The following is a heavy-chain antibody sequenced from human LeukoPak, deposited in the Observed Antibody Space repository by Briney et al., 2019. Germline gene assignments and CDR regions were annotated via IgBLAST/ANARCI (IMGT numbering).Heavy chain of an antibody. CDR2: INPNSGGT. V-gene: IGHV1-2*02. CDR3: ARAPWIQLWFDY. D-gene: IGHD5-18*01. J-gene: IGHJ4*02. CDR1: GYTFTGHY. Sequence: GASVKVSCKASGYTFTGHYMHWVRQAPGQGLEWMGWINPNSGGTNYAQKFQGRVTMTRDTSISTAYMELSRMRSDDTAVYYCARAPWIQLWFDYWGQGTLVTVSS.